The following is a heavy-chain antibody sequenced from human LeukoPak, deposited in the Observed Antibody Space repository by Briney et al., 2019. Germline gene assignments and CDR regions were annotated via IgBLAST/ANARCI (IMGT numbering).Heavy chain of an antibody. CDR3: ARIYAYDSSTVDF. V-gene: IGHV4-4*07. J-gene: IGHJ4*02. D-gene: IGHD3-22*01. Sequence: SETLSLTCTVSGGSISTYFWNWIRQPAGKGLEWIGRIYTSGSTNYNPSLRSRVTMSLDTPKNQFSLKLSSVTAADTAVYYCARIYAYDSSTVDFWGQGTLVTVSS. CDR2: IYTSGST. CDR1: GGSISTYF.